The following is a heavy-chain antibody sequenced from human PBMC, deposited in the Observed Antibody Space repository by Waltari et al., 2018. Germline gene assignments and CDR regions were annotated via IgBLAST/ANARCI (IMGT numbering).Heavy chain of an antibody. D-gene: IGHD2-2*01. CDR2: IYYSGST. CDR3: ARLSGYCSSTSCYPFDY. CDR1: GGSISSSSYY. Sequence: QLQLQESGPGLVKPSETLSLTCTVSGGSISSSSYYWGWIRQPPGKGLEWIGSIYYSGSTDYNPSLKSRVTISVDTSKNQFSLKLSSVTAADTAVYYCARLSGYCSSTSCYPFDYWGQGTLVTVSS. J-gene: IGHJ4*02. V-gene: IGHV4-39*01.